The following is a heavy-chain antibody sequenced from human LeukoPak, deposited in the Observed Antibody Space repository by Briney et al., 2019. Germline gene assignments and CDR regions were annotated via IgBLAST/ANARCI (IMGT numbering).Heavy chain of an antibody. V-gene: IGHV4-39*07. CDR3: ARDPGDYGGKDDY. Sequence: SETLSLTCTVSGGSIGSYYWGWIRQPPGKGLEWIGSIYHSGSTYYNPSLKSRVTISVDTSKNQFSLKLSSVTAADTAVYYCARDPGDYGGKDDYWGQGTLVTVSS. CDR2: IYHSGST. D-gene: IGHD4-23*01. CDR1: GGSIGSYY. J-gene: IGHJ4*02.